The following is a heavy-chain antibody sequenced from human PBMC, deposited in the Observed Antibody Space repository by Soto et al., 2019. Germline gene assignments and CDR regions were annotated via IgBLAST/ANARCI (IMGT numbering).Heavy chain of an antibody. CDR3: LIQCSADCSGGVCFHAFDV. V-gene: IGHV4-61*01. Sequence: QVQLRESGPGLVKPSEALSLTCTVSGASVTSGCCYWGWIRQPPGERLEWIGYINYTGYNTYNPTLRSRGPISLYSSKNRFSLRLSSVTAAATAVYYCLIQCSADCSGGVCFHAFDVWGRGTTVTVSS. J-gene: IGHJ3*01. D-gene: IGHD2-15*01. CDR1: GASVTSGCCY. CDR2: INYTGYN.